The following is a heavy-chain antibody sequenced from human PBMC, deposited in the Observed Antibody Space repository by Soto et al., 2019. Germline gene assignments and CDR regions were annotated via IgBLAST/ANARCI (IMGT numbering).Heavy chain of an antibody. CDR1: GDSISRIDYY. D-gene: IGHD5-12*01. V-gene: IGHV4-31*03. Sequence: PSETLSLTCSVSGDSISRIDYYWTWIRQHPEKGLEWIGNIYFRGNTYYSPSLESRLTISVDTSKNQFSLKLTSVTAADTAVYYCARVKATLYRHYYFDYWGQGTPVTVSS. CDR3: ARVKATLYRHYYFDY. J-gene: IGHJ4*02. CDR2: IYFRGNT.